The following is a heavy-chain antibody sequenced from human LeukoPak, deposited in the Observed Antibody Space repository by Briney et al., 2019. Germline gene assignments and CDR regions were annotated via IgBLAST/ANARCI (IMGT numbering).Heavy chain of an antibody. CDR1: GFTFSSYA. V-gene: IGHV3-23*01. D-gene: IGHD4-17*01. CDR2: ISGSGGST. Sequence: GGSLRLSCAASGFTFSSYAMSWVRQAPGKGLEWVSAISGSGGSTYYADSVKGRFTISRDNSKSTLYLQMNSLRAEDTAVYYCAKAEGTTESFCYYGMDVWGQGTTVTVSS. CDR3: AKAEGTTESFCYYGMDV. J-gene: IGHJ6*02.